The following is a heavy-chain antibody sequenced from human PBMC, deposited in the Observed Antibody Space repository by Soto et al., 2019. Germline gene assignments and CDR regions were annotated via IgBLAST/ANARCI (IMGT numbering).Heavy chain of an antibody. CDR1: GFTFSDYA. CDR2: VSHDGRNT. Sequence: VQLVESGGGVVQPGRSLRLSCAASGFTFSDYAMHWVRQAPGKGLEWVAVVSHDGRNTHYADSVKGRFTISRDSSKNTVSLEITSRRAEDTAVYYCAKGGRQWLVPSDFNYWGQGALVTVSS. J-gene: IGHJ4*02. V-gene: IGHV3-30*18. CDR3: AKGGRQWLVPSDFNY. D-gene: IGHD6-19*01.